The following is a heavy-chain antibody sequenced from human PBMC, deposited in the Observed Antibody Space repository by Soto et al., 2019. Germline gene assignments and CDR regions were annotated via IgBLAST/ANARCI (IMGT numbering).Heavy chain of an antibody. CDR1: GFTFSDAY. V-gene: IGHV3-15*01. Sequence: EVQLVESGGDLVQPGGSLRIFCAASGFTFSDAYMRWVRQAPGKGLEWVGSIKGKTDGGTIDYGAPVKDRFTISRDDSESTLYLQMNSLKSEDTAVYYCTSVKLGEAAFDVWGQGTTVTVSS. CDR2: IKGKTDGGTI. D-gene: IGHD1-1*01. CDR3: TSVKLGEAAFDV. J-gene: IGHJ3*01.